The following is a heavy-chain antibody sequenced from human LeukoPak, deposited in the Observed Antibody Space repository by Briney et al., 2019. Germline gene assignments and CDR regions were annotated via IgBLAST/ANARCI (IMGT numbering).Heavy chain of an antibody. J-gene: IGHJ6*02. CDR1: GYTSTSYG. CDR2: ISAYNDDT. D-gene: IGHD6-6*01. CDR3: ARVRQIGYSSSSRAYYYYYGMDV. Sequence: ASVKVSCKPSGYTSTSYGISWVRQAPGQGLEWMGRISAYNDDTNYAQKLQGRVTMTTDTSTSTAYMKLRSLSSDDTAVYYCARVRQIGYSSSSRAYYYYYGMDVWGQGTTVTVSS. V-gene: IGHV1-18*01.